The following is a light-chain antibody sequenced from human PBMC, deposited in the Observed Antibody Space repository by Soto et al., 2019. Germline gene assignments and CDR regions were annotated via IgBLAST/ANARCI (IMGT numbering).Light chain of an antibody. Sequence: QSVLTQPASVSGSPGQSITIPCTGTRSDVGSYNLVSWCQQHPGQAPKLIIYEVTKRPSGVSFRLSGSKSGNTASLTISGLQDEDEAAYYCSTYVGSTAVVVFGGGTKLTVL. J-gene: IGLJ2*01. V-gene: IGLV2-23*02. CDR2: EVT. CDR3: STYVGSTAVVV. CDR1: RSDVGSYNL.